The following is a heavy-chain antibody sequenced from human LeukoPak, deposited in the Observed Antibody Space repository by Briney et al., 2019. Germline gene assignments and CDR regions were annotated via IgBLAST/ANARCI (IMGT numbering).Heavy chain of an antibody. CDR2: INGDGSST. D-gene: IGHD5-24*01. Sequence: GGSLRLSCAASGFTFSSYWLHWVRQAPGKGLVWVSRINGDGSSTSYADSVKGRFTISRDNAKNTLYLQMNSPRAEDTAVYYCARDIPATLAAFDIWSQGTMVTVSS. J-gene: IGHJ3*02. CDR3: ARDIPATLAAFDI. V-gene: IGHV3-74*01. CDR1: GFTFSSYW.